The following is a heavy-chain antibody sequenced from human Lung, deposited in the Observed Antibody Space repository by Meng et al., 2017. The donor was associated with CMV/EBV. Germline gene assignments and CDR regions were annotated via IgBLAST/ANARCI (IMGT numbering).Heavy chain of an antibody. CDR1: GDSVSNKSAT. D-gene: IGHD3-16*02. CDR3: TKDVGGGLSRD. V-gene: IGHV6-1*01. Sequence: CAISGDSVSNKSATWNWIRQSPSRGLEWLGRTYYRSNWVSDYAPSVKGRITINADPSKSQFSLQLNSVTPEDAAVYYCTKDVGGGLSRDWGQGSLVTVS. CDR2: TYYRSNWVS. J-gene: IGHJ4*02.